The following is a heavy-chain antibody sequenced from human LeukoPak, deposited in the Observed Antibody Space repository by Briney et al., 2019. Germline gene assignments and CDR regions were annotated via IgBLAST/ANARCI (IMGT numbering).Heavy chain of an antibody. CDR2: IYYSGTT. CDR3: ARHPNTYYDFWSGYYYYMDV. V-gene: IGHV4-59*11. CDR1: GGSISSHD. D-gene: IGHD3-3*01. J-gene: IGHJ6*03. Sequence: SETLSLTCTVSGGSISSHDWSWIRQPPGKGLEWIGYIYYSGTTNYNPSLKSRVTISVDTSKNHFSLKLSSVTAADTAVYYCARHPNTYYDFWSGYYYYMDVWGKGTTVTVSS.